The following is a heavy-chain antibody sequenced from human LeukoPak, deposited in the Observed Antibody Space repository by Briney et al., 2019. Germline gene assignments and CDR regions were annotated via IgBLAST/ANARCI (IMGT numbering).Heavy chain of an antibody. CDR1: GGSISSYY. CDR2: IYYSGST. D-gene: IGHD5-18*01. V-gene: IGHV4-59*08. CDR3: ARHVGYGNNWFDP. Sequence: PSETLSLTCTVSGGSISSYYWSWIRQPPGKGLEWIGYIYYSGSTNYNPSLKSRATISVDTSKNQFSLKLRSLTAADTAVYYCARHVGYGNNWFDPWGQGTLVTVSS. J-gene: IGHJ5*02.